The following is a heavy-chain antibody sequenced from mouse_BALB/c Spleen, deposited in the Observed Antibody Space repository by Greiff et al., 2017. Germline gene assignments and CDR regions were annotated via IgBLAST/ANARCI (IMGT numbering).Heavy chain of an antibody. CDR1: GFTFSSFG. Sequence: EVHLVESGGGLVQPGGSRKLSCAASGFTFSSFGMHWVRQAPEKGLEWVAYISSGSSTIYYADTVKGRFTISRDNPKNTLFLQMTSLRSEDTAMYYCARGIGTTVSYFDYWGQGTTLTVSS. CDR3: ARGIGTTVSYFDY. CDR2: ISSGSSTI. V-gene: IGHV5-17*02. D-gene: IGHD1-1*01. J-gene: IGHJ2*01.